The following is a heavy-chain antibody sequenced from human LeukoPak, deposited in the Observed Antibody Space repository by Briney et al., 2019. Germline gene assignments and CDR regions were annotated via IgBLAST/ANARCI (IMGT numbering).Heavy chain of an antibody. CDR3: ARAPYGSGDYYFDY. V-gene: IGHV4-31*03. CDR1: GGSISSGGYY. Sequence: SQTLSLACTVSGGSISSGGYYWSWIRQHPGKGLEWIGYIYYSRSTYYNPSLKSRVTISVDTSKNQFSLKLSSVTAADTAVYYCARAPYGSGDYYFDYWGQGTLVTVSS. CDR2: IYYSRST. D-gene: IGHD3-10*01. J-gene: IGHJ4*02.